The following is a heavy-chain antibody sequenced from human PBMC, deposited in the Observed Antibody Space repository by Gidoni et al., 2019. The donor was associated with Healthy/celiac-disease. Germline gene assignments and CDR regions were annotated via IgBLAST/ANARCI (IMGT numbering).Heavy chain of an antibody. J-gene: IGHJ6*02. CDR1: GYTFTGYY. V-gene: IGHV1-2*02. D-gene: IGHD2-2*01. CDR2: INPNSGGT. Sequence: QVQLVQSGAEVTKPGASVKVSCKASGYTFTGYYMHWVRQAPGQGLEWMGWINPNSGGTNYAQKFQGRVTMTRDTSISTAYMELSRLRSDDTAVYYCARFPLGQLRYYYYYGMDVWGQGTTVTVSS. CDR3: ARFPLGQLRYYYYYGMDV.